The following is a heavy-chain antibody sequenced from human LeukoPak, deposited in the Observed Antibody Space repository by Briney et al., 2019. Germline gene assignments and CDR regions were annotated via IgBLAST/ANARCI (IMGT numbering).Heavy chain of an antibody. D-gene: IGHD6-19*01. Sequence: SETLSLTCTVSGGSISSYYWSWIRQPPGKGLEWIGYIYYSGSTNYNPSLKSRVTISVDTSKNQFSLKLSSVTAADTAVYYCARVSAIAVAGYKSFDYWGQGTLVTVSS. CDR1: GGSISSYY. V-gene: IGHV4-59*01. J-gene: IGHJ4*02. CDR2: IYYSGST. CDR3: ARVSAIAVAGYKSFDY.